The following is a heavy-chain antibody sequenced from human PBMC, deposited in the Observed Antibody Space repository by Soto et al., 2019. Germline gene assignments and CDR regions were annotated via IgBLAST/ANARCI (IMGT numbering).Heavy chain of an antibody. CDR3: ARHAPSRLFYSSGWYYFDY. D-gene: IGHD6-19*01. CDR2: IYYSGST. Sequence: PSETLSLTCTVSGGSISSYYWSWIRQPPGKGLEWIGYIYYSGSTNYNPSLKSRVTISVDTSKNQFSLKLSSVTAADTAVYYCARHAPSRLFYSSGWYYFDYWGQGTLVTAPQ. CDR1: GGSISSYY. J-gene: IGHJ4*02. V-gene: IGHV4-59*08.